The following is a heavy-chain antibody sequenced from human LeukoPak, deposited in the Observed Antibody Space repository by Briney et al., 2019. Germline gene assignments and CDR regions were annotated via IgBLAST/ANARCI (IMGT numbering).Heavy chain of an antibody. Sequence: GGSLRLSCAASGITFDDYGMSWVRQAPGKGLEWVSGINWNGGSTGYADSVKGRFTISRDNAKNSLYLQMNSLRAEDTALYYCARVNVGYCSSTSCSTEYFQHWGQGTLVTVSS. CDR1: GITFDDYG. V-gene: IGHV3-20*04. CDR3: ARVNVGYCSSTSCSTEYFQH. D-gene: IGHD2-2*01. CDR2: INWNGGST. J-gene: IGHJ1*01.